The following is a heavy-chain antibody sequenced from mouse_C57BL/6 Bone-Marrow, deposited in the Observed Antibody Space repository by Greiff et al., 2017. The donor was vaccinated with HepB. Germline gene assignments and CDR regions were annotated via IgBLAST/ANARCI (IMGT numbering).Heavy chain of an antibody. J-gene: IGHJ3*01. CDR3: ARDELGGYYWFAH. CDR2: IYPGDGDT. CDR1: GYAFSSSW. D-gene: IGHD2-3*01. V-gene: IGHV1-82*01. Sequence: QVQLKESGPELVKPGASVKISCKASGYAFSSSWMNWVKQRPGKGLEWIGRIYPGDGDTNYNGKFKGKATLTADKSSSTAYMQLSSLTSEDSAVYFCARDELGGYYWFAHWGQGTLVTVSA.